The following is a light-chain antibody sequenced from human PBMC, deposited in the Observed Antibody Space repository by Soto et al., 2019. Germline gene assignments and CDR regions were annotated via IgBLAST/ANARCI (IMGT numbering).Light chain of an antibody. J-gene: IGKJ5*01. Sequence: TQSPSTLPASVGDRVTITCRASQSISSYLAWYQQKPGQAPRLLIYDASNRATGIPARFSGSGSGTDFTLTISSLEPEDFAVYYCQQRSNWPITFGQGTRLEI. V-gene: IGKV3-11*01. CDR2: DAS. CDR3: QQRSNWPIT. CDR1: QSISSY.